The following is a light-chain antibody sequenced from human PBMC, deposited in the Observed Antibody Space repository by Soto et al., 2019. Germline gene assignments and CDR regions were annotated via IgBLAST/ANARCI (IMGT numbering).Light chain of an antibody. Sequence: EIVMTQSPATLSVSPGERATLSCRASHSVGSNLAWYPQKPGQHPRLLIYGASTRATGIPARFSGSGSGTEFTLTISSLQSEDFAIYFCQQYNNWPPDRTFGQGTKVEIK. CDR3: QQYNNWPPDRT. CDR1: HSVGSN. J-gene: IGKJ1*01. CDR2: GAS. V-gene: IGKV3-15*01.